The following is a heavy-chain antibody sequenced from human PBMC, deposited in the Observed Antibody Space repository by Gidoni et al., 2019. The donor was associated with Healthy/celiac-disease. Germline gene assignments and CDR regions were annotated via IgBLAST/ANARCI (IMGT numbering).Heavy chain of an antibody. Sequence: QVQLVESGGGVVQPGRSLRLSCAASGFPFSSYGMHWVRQAPGKGLEWVAVISYDGSNKYYADSVKGRFTISRDNSKNTLYLQMNSLRAEDTAVYYCAKDQGPGLEAFDIWGQGTMVTVSS. CDR2: ISYDGSNK. V-gene: IGHV3-30*18. CDR3: AKDQGPGLEAFDI. CDR1: GFPFSSYG. J-gene: IGHJ3*02. D-gene: IGHD1-1*01.